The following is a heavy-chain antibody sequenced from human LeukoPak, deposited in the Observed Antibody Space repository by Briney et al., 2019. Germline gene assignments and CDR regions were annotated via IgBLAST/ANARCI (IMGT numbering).Heavy chain of an antibody. CDR3: ARGESYGRNYYFDY. Sequence: GGSLRLSCAASRFTFSSYWMSWVRQAPGKGLEWVANIRQDGSEKYYVDSVKGRFTISRDNAKNSLYLQMNSLRAEDTAVYYCARGESYGRNYYFDYWGQGTLVTVSS. J-gene: IGHJ4*02. V-gene: IGHV3-7*03. CDR1: RFTFSSYW. D-gene: IGHD5-18*01. CDR2: IRQDGSEK.